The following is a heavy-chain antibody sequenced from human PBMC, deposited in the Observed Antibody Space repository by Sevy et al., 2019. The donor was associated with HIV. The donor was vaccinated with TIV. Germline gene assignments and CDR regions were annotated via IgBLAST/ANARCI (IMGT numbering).Heavy chain of an antibody. D-gene: IGHD5-12*01. CDR2: IYYSGST. CDR3: ARLGVRMATGWDY. J-gene: IGHJ4*02. V-gene: IGHV4-39*01. CDR1: GGSISSSSYY. Sequence: SETLSLTCTVSGGSISSSSYYWGWIRQPPGKGLEWIGSIYYSGSTYYNPSLKSRVTISVDTSKNQFSLKPSSVTAADTAVYYCARLGVRMATGWDYWGQGTLVTVSS.